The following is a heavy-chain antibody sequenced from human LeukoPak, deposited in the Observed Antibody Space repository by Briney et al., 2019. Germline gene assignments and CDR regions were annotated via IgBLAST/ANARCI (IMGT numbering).Heavy chain of an antibody. D-gene: IGHD4-17*01. CDR3: ARLYGEGQGLY. CDR1: GDSISTYY. Sequence: PSETLSLTCTVSGDSISTYYWSWIRQPPGKGLEWIGYIRYSGSANYNPSLRSRVTISIDTSKNQFSLKLTSVTAADTAVYFCARLYGEGQGLYWGQGTLVTVSS. CDR2: IRYSGSA. V-gene: IGHV4-59*08. J-gene: IGHJ4*02.